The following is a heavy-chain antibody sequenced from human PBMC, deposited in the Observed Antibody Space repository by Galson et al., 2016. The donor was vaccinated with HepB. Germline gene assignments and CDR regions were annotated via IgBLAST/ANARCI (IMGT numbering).Heavy chain of an antibody. CDR3: ARWAYQSGNYRALDY. CDR2: ISSGSNYI. CDR1: GFTFNNYA. J-gene: IGHJ4*02. Sequence: SLRLSCAVSGFTFNNYALNWVRQAPGKGLEWVSSISSGSNYIYYANSVKGQFTISRDNANSSLFLQMNSLRAEDTAVYSCARWAYQSGNYRALDYWGQGTLVTVSS. V-gene: IGHV3-21*04. D-gene: IGHD3-16*02.